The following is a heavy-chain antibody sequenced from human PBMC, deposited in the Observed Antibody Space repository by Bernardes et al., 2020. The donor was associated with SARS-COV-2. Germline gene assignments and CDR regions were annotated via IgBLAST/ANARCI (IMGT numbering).Heavy chain of an antibody. D-gene: IGHD2-8*01. CDR2: MNGDGSTT. CDR3: ARGGFYYLDL. CDR1: GFTFSSSW. Sequence: GGSLRLSCAASGFTFSSSWIHWVRQAPGKGLVWVSRMNGDGSTTNFADSVKGRFTISRDNAKNTLYLQMNSLRVEDTAVYYCARGGFYYLDLWGRGTLVTVSS. V-gene: IGHV3-74*01. J-gene: IGHJ2*01.